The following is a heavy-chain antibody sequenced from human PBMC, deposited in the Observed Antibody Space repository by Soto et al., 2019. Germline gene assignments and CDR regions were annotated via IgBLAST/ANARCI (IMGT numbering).Heavy chain of an antibody. D-gene: IGHD6-6*01. V-gene: IGHV3-21*01. CDR3: ARDRLGDV. CDR2: ISSSSSYI. J-gene: IGHJ6*02. CDR1: GFTFSSYN. Sequence: EVQLVESGGGLVKPGGSLRLSCAASGFTFSSYNMNWVRQAPGKGLEWVLSISSSSSYIYYADSVKGRFTISRDNAKNSLHLQTNSLRAEDTAVYYCARDRLGDVWGQGTTVTVSS.